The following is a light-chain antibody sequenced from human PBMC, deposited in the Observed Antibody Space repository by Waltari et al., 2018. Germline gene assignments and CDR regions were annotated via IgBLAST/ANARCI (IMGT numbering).Light chain of an antibody. Sequence: SSELTQPPSVSVSPGQTASITCSGDKLGNEYVSWYQQKPGQSPLLVIYLDTKRPSGISELFSGSNSGNTATLTISGTQSMDEADYFCQAWDTSTVLFGGGTKLTVL. CDR2: LDT. CDR3: QAWDTSTVL. V-gene: IGLV3-1*01. J-gene: IGLJ3*02. CDR1: KLGNEY.